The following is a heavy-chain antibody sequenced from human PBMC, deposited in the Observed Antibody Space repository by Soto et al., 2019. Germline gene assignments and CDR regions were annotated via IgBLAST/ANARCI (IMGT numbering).Heavy chain of an antibody. Sequence: GRGLEWIGEINHSGSTNYNPSLKSRVTISVDTSKNQFSLKLNSVTAADTAVYYCLTSRIRQMRFSHWF. CDR2: INHSGST. J-gene: IGHJ5*01. D-gene: IGHD3-10*01. V-gene: IGHV4-34*01. CDR3: LTSRIRQMRFSHWF.